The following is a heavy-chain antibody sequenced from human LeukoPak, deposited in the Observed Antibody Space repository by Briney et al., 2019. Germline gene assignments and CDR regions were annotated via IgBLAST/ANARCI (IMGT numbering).Heavy chain of an antibody. CDR1: GGSISGSY. D-gene: IGHD3-10*01. J-gene: IGHJ6*02. CDR2: IYYSGST. V-gene: IGHV4-39*07. CDR3: ARDPPTYGSGSYYPPYYYYYGMDV. Sequence: PSETLSLTCTVSGGSISGSYWSWIRQPPGKGLEWIGSIYYSGSTYYNPSLKSRVTISVDTSKNQFSLKLSSVTAADTAVYYCARDPPTYGSGSYYPPYYYYYGMDVWGQGTTVTVSS.